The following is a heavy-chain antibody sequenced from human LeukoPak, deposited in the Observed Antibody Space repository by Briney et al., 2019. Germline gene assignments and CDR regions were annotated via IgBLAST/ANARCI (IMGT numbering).Heavy chain of an antibody. CDR2: ISYTGTT. CDR1: GASLSNKF. V-gene: IGHV4-59*01. CDR3: ASDTSGYYGRYES. Sequence: SETLSLTCNISGASLSNKFWSWIRHPPGKGLEWMGYISYTGTTNYNPSLQSRVTISVDTSKNQLSLRVTSMTAADTAVYYCASDTSGYYGRYESWGQGILVTVPS. J-gene: IGHJ4*02. D-gene: IGHD3-3*01.